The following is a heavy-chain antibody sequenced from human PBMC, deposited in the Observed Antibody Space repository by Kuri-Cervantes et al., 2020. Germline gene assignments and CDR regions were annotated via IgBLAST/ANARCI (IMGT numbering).Heavy chain of an antibody. CDR3: ARDGDRYGDPYYYYYYMDV. CDR1: GYTFTSYY. J-gene: IGHJ6*03. Sequence: ASVKVSCKASGYTFTSYYMHWVRQAPGQGLEWMGIINPSGGSTSYAQKFQGRVTMTRDTSTSTVYMELSSLRSDDTAVYYCARDGDRYGDPYYYYYYMDVWGKGTTVTVSS. V-gene: IGHV1-46*01. CDR2: INPSGGST. D-gene: IGHD4-17*01.